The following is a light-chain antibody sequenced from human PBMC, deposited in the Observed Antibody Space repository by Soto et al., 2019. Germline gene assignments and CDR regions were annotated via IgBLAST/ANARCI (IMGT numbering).Light chain of an antibody. V-gene: IGKV1-39*01. CDR2: SAS. J-gene: IGKJ2*01. CDR1: QVINVY. CDR3: NRGYVAPYN. Sequence: IQMTHSPPSVSASIYDTVTITRGAIQVINVYLHWYQQKLGEVPKLLIYSASSLHSGVPSRFTGSGSETDFTLTIRSLQPEDFATYYCNRGYVAPYNFGQGTKV.